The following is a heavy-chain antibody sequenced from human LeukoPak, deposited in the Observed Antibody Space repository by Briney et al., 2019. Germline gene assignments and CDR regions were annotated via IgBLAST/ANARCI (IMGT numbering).Heavy chain of an antibody. CDR2: IYHSGST. D-gene: IGHD1-26*01. V-gene: IGHV4-39*07. J-gene: IGHJ4*02. CDR1: GGSISSSSYY. CDR3: ARERKTSGSLYY. Sequence: SETLSLTCTVSGGSISSSSYYWGWIRQPPGKGLEWIGYIYHSGSTYYNPSLKSRVTISVDRSKNQFSLKLSSVTAADTAVYYCARERKTSGSLYYWGQGTLVTVSS.